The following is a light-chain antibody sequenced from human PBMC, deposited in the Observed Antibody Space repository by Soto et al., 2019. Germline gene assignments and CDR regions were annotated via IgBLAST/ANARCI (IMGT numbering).Light chain of an antibody. V-gene: IGKV3-20*01. CDR2: GAS. CDR3: QHCGNSRVT. J-gene: IGKJ3*01. Sequence: EIVLTQSPVTLSLSPGERATLSCRASQSVTSNYLGWYQQKPGQAPRLLIYGASSRATGIPDRFSGSGSGTDFTLTISRLEPEDFAVYYCQHCGNSRVTFGRGTKVDIK. CDR1: QSVTSNY.